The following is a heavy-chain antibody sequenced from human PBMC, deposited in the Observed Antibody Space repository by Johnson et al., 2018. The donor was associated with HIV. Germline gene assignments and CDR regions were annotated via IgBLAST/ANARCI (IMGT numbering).Heavy chain of an antibody. D-gene: IGHD3-16*02. CDR3: ARESLTASDAFDI. J-gene: IGHJ3*02. Sequence: VQLVESGGGRAKPGGSLRLSCAVSGFSFTNAWMSWVRQAPGKGLEWVAVISYDGSKIYHADSVKGRFTIPRDNTKNSVYLQMNSPTAEDTAVYYCARESLTASDAFDIWGEGTMVTVSS. CDR2: ISYDGSKI. V-gene: IGHV3-30*03. CDR1: GFSFTNAW.